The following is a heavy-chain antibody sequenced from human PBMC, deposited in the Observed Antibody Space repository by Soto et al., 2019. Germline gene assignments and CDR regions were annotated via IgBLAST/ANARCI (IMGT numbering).Heavy chain of an antibody. CDR1: GYTFTVYY. CDR3: ARDRGYSSSYNYHYYSGMDV. V-gene: IGHV1-2*04. D-gene: IGHD2-15*01. Sequence: ASVKVSCKASGYTFTVYYIHWVRRAPGQGLEWMGWINPNTGDTNYAQKFQGWVTMSKDTSISTAYMELSRLTSDDTAMYYCARDRGYSSSYNYHYYSGMDVWGQGTPVTVSS. J-gene: IGHJ6*02. CDR2: INPNTGDT.